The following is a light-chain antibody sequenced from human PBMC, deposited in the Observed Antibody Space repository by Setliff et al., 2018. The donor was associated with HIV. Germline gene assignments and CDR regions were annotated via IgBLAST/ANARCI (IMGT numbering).Light chain of an antibody. Sequence: QSALTQPASVSGSPGQSITISCTGTSRDVGGGQNYVSWYQRYPGQAPKLMIYEVTKRPAGVSDRFSGSKSGNTASLIISGLQTEDEAEYYCSSFTSSSTYVFGIGTKVTVL. J-gene: IGLJ1*01. CDR2: EVT. CDR3: SSFTSSSTYV. CDR1: SRDVGGGQNY. V-gene: IGLV2-14*01.